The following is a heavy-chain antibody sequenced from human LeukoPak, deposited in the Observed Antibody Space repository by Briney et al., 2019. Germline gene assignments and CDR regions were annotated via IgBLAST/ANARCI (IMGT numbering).Heavy chain of an antibody. D-gene: IGHD2-15*01. CDR3: AKGLGYCSGGSCYSCCYFDY. V-gene: IGHV3-23*01. J-gene: IGHJ4*02. CDR1: GFTFSSYG. CDR2: ISGSGGST. Sequence: GGSLRLPCAASGFTFSSYGMSWVRQAPGKGLEWVSAISGSGGSTYYADSVKGRFTISRDNSKNTLYLQMNSLRAEDTAVYYCAKGLGYCSGGSCYSCCYFDYWGQGTLVTVSS.